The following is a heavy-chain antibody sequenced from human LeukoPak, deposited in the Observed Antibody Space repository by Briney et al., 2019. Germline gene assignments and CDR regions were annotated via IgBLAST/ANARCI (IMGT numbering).Heavy chain of an antibody. Sequence: SETLSLTCTVSGGLIISGGYHWSWIRQFPGKGLGWIGYIYYSGSTHYNPSLKSRVTISVDTSKNQFSLKLSSVTAADTAVYYCARGLAAAALGVYNWFDPWGQGTLVTVSS. CDR1: GGLIISGGYH. V-gene: IGHV4-30-4*08. D-gene: IGHD6-13*01. CDR3: ARGLAAAALGVYNWFDP. J-gene: IGHJ5*02. CDR2: IYYSGST.